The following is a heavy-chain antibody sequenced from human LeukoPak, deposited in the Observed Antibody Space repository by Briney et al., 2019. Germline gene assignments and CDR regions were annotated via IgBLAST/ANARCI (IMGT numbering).Heavy chain of an antibody. D-gene: IGHD2-15*01. J-gene: IGHJ6*02. Sequence: GGSLRLSCAASGLSIGDNSMHWVRQAPGKGLEWVSLISWDESTTYYSDSVKGRFTVSRDSSKNSLHLQMNSLRTEDTALYYCARGPNRWWVVSRNWGMDVWGQGTTVTVSS. V-gene: IGHV3-43*01. CDR1: GLSIGDNS. CDR2: ISWDESTT. CDR3: ARGPNRWWVVSRNWGMDV.